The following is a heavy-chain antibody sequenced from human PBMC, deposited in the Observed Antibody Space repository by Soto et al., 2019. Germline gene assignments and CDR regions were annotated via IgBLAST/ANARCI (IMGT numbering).Heavy chain of an antibody. Sequence: WWSLRLSCSASVFTCSNYDMHWIRQAPGKGLEWVAVISYDGSNKYYADSVRGRFTISRDNSKNTLYLQMNSLRADDTAVYYCAKAAATYYCSGGYCYNYYFDSWGQGTLVTVSS. CDR1: VFTCSNYD. CDR3: AKAAATYYCSGGYCYNYYFDS. D-gene: IGHD2-15*01. J-gene: IGHJ4*02. V-gene: IGHV3-30*18. CDR2: ISYDGSNK.